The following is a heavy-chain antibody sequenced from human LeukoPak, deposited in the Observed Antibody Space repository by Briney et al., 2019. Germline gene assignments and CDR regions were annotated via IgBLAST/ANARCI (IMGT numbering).Heavy chain of an antibody. V-gene: IGHV3-23*01. D-gene: IGHD3-9*01. J-gene: IGHJ4*02. Sequence: SGGSLRLSCAASGFTFSSYAMSWVRQAPGKGLEWVSAISGSGGGTYYADSVKGRFTISRDNSKNTLYLQMNSLRAEDTAVYYCAKAKNILTGYYKVPFDYWGQGTLVTVSS. CDR1: GFTFSSYA. CDR2: ISGSGGGT. CDR3: AKAKNILTGYYKVPFDY.